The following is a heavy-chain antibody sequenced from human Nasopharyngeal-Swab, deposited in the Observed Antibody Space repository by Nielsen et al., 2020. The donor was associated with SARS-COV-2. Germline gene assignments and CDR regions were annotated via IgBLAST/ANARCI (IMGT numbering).Heavy chain of an antibody. CDR1: GFTFDDYA. J-gene: IGHJ6*02. CDR3: AGSSSSNYYYGMDV. Sequence: SLKISCAASGFTFDDYAMHWVRQAPGKGLEWVSGISWNSGSIGYADSVKGRFTISRDNAKNSLYLQMNSLRAEDTALYYCAGSSSSNYYYGMDVWGQGTTVTVSS. V-gene: IGHV3-9*01. D-gene: IGHD6-6*01. CDR2: ISWNSGSI.